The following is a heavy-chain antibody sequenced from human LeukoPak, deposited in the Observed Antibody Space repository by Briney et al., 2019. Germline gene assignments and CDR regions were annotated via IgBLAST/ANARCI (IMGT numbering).Heavy chain of an antibody. J-gene: IGHJ4*02. D-gene: IGHD1/OR15-1a*01. Sequence: QSGGSLRLSCAASGITVSSNYMSWVRQAPGKGLEWVSGIYSDGRTYYAGSVKGRFTISRDNSKNTLYLQMNSLRAEDTAVYYCARGNCNSCNLGVWYFFDYWGQGTLVTVSS. V-gene: IGHV3-66*01. CDR3: ARGNCNSCNLGVWYFFDY. CDR2: IYSDGRT. CDR1: GITVSSNY.